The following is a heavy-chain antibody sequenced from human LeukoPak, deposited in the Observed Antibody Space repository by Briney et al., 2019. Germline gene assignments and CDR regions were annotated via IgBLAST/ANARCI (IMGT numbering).Heavy chain of an antibody. D-gene: IGHD6-13*01. CDR3: ARLIARIAAAGKNWFDP. CDR2: INHSGST. Sequence: SETLSLTCAAYGGSFRGYYWSWIRQPPGKGLEWIGEINHSGSTNYNPSLKSRVTISVDTSKNQFSLKLSSVTAADTAVYYCARLIARIAAAGKNWFDPWGQGTLVTVSS. V-gene: IGHV4-34*01. CDR1: GGSFRGYY. J-gene: IGHJ5*02.